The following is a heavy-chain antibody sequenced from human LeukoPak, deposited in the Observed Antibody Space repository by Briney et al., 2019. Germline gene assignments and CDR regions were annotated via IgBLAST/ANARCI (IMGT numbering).Heavy chain of an antibody. CDR3: AKAEGFFGGYYDH. D-gene: IGHD4-23*01. CDR2: ISWNSGSI. Sequence: PGRSLRLSCAASGFTFDDYAMHWVRQAPGKGLEWVSGISWNSGSIDYADSMKGRFTISRDNAKNSLYLQMNSLRAEDTAFYYCAKAEGFFGGYYDHWGQGTLVTVSS. J-gene: IGHJ4*02. CDR1: GFTFDDYA. V-gene: IGHV3-9*01.